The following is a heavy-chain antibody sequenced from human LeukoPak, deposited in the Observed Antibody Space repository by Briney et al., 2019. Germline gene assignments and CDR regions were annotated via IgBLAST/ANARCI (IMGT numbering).Heavy chain of an antibody. CDR1: GFTVSSNY. D-gene: IGHD1-26*01. Sequence: GGSLRLSCAASGFTVSSNYMSWVRQAPGKGLEWVSVIYSGGSTYYADSVKGRFTISRDNSKNTLYLQMNSLRAEDTAVYYCASSGSYYPHPPDYWGQGTLVTVSS. J-gene: IGHJ4*02. CDR2: IYSGGST. V-gene: IGHV3-53*01. CDR3: ASSGSYYPHPPDY.